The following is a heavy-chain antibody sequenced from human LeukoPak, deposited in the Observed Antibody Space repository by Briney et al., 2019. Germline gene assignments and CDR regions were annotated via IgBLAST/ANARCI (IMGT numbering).Heavy chain of an antibody. D-gene: IGHD5-24*01. CDR1: GYTFTGYY. V-gene: IGHV1-2*02. CDR2: INPNSGGT. J-gene: IGHJ3*02. CDR3: ARAAGCRDGYNCAFDI. Sequence: ASVKVSCKASGYTFTGYYMHWVRQAPGQGLEWMGWINPNSGGTNYAQKFQGRVTMTRDTSISTAYMELSRLRSEDTAVYYCARAAGCRDGYNCAFDIWGQGTMVTVSS.